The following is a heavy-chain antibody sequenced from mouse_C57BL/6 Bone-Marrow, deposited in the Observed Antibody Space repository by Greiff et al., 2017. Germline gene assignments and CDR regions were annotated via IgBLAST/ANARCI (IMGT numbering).Heavy chain of an antibody. CDR1: GYTFTDYY. CDR2: INPNNGGT. V-gene: IGHV1-26*01. CDR3: AGDYYGSSYGWYFDV. J-gene: IGHJ1*03. D-gene: IGHD1-1*01. Sequence: VQLQQSGPELVKPGASVKISCKASGYTFTDYYMNWVKQSHGKSLEWIGDINPNNGGTSYNQKFKGKATLTVDKSSSTAYMELRSLTSEDSAVYYCAGDYYGSSYGWYFDVWGTGTTVTVSS.